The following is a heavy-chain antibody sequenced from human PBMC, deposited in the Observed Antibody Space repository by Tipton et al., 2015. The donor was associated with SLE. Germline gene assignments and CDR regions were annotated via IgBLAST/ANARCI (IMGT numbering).Heavy chain of an antibody. CDR2: IYTSGST. Sequence: TLSLTCTVSGGSISSGSHYWSWIRQPAGKGLEWIGRIYTSGSTNYNPSLKSRVTISVDTSKNRFSRKLSSVTAADTAVYYCARDPVAGRGIDYWGQGTLVTVSS. CDR1: GGSISSGSHY. CDR3: ARDPVAGRGIDY. V-gene: IGHV4-61*02. D-gene: IGHD6-19*01. J-gene: IGHJ4*02.